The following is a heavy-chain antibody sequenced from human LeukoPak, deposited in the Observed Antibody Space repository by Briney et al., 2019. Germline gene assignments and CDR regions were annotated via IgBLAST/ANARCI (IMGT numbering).Heavy chain of an antibody. CDR3: ASHSGYDRFDY. CDR2: ISYDGSNK. D-gene: IGHD5-12*01. CDR1: GFTFSSYA. V-gene: IGHV3-30*01. Sequence: GGSLRLSCAASGFTFSSYAMHWVRRAPGKGLEWVAVISYDGSNKYYADSVKGRFTISRDNSKNTLYLQMNSLRAEDTAVYYCASHSGYDRFDYWGQGTLVTVSS. J-gene: IGHJ4*02.